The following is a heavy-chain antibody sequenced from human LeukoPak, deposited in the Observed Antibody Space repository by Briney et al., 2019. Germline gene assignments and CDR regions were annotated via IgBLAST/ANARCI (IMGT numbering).Heavy chain of an antibody. D-gene: IGHD3-9*01. Sequence: GGSLRLSCAASGFTFSRYGIHWVRQDPGKGLEWVSFIQTDGSIKYYSDSVKGRFTISRDNPKNTVYLQMNSLSTEDTAVYYCAIEISRLVIHAFDLWGQGTMVTVSS. V-gene: IGHV3-30*02. CDR2: IQTDGSIK. CDR1: GFTFSRYG. CDR3: AIEISRLVIHAFDL. J-gene: IGHJ3*01.